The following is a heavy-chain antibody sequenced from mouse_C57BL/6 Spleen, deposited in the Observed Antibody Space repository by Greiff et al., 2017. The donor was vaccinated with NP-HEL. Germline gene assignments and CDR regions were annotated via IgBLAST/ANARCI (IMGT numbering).Heavy chain of an antibody. J-gene: IGHJ2*01. CDR2: IYPGSGST. V-gene: IGHV1-55*01. D-gene: IGHD2-5*01. CDR1: GYTFTSYW. CDR3: ARETYYSNYEDY. Sequence: VQLQQPGAELVKPGASVKMSCKASGYTFTSYWITWVKQRPGQGLEWIGDIYPGSGSTNYNEKFKSKATLTVDTSSITAYMQLSSLTSEDSAVYYCARETYYSNYEDYWGQGTTLTVSS.